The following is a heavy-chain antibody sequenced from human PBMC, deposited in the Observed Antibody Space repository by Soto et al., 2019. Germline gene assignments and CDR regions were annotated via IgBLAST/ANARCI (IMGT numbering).Heavy chain of an antibody. J-gene: IGHJ5*02. D-gene: IGHD6-25*01. CDR3: ARGEGIAASSRQYWFDP. Sequence: SETLSLTCTVSGGSISSSSYYWGWIRQPPGKGLEWIGSIYYSGSTYYNPSLKSRVTISVDTSKNQFSLKLSSVTAADTAVYYCARGEGIAASSRQYWFDPWGQGTLVTVSS. V-gene: IGHV4-39*01. CDR1: GGSISSSSYY. CDR2: IYYSGST.